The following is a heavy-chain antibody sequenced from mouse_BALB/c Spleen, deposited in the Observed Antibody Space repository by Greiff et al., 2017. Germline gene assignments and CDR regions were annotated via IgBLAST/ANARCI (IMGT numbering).Heavy chain of an antibody. V-gene: IGHV2-9*02. CDR2: IWAGGST. D-gene: IGHD6-1*01. CDR3: ARDRPPKEGFAY. Sequence: QVQLKESGPGLVAPSQSLSITCTVSGFSLTSYGVHWVRQPPGKGLEWLGVIWAGGSTNYNSALMSRLSISKDNSKSQVFLKMNSLQTDDTAMYYCARDRPPKEGFAYWGQGTLVTVSA. CDR1: GFSLTSYG. J-gene: IGHJ3*01.